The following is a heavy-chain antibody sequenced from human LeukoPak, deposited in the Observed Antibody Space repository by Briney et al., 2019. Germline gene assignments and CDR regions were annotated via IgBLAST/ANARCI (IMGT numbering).Heavy chain of an antibody. CDR2: ISSSGSTI. Sequence: GGSLRLSCAASGFTFSSYEMNWVRQAPGKGLEWVSYISSSGSTIYYADSVKGRFTISRDNAKNSLYLQMNSLRAGDTAVYYCARSIYASGSFYTFDIWGQGTMVTVSS. CDR3: ARSIYASGSFYTFDI. J-gene: IGHJ3*02. V-gene: IGHV3-48*03. CDR1: GFTFSSYE. D-gene: IGHD3-10*01.